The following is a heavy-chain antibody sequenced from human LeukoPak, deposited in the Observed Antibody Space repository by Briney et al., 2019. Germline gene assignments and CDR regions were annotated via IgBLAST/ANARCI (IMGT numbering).Heavy chain of an antibody. Sequence: GGSLRLSCVASGFTYSHNGMHWVRQAPGKGLEWVAFIQYDGNTIFYADSVKGRFTISRDNSKNTLYLQMNSLRTDDTAVYYCTTAQMGSGSYSPLFDYWGQGTLVTVSS. J-gene: IGHJ4*02. V-gene: IGHV3-30*02. D-gene: IGHD3-10*01. CDR3: TTAQMGSGSYSPLFDY. CDR2: IQYDGNTI. CDR1: GFTYSHNG.